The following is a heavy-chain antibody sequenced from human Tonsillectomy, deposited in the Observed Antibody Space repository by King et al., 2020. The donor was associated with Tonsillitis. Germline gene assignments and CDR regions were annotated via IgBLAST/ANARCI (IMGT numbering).Heavy chain of an antibody. D-gene: IGHD2-15*01. CDR1: GFTFSTYA. Sequence: VQLVESGGGVVQPGRSLRLSCAASGFTFSTYAMHWVRQAPGKGLEWVAVISYDGSNKYYADSVKGRFTISRDNSKNTLYLQMNSLRAEDTAVYYCAGDGGGAFVMVVAATVGGMDVWGPGTTVTASS. CDR3: AGDGGGAFVMVVAATVGGMDV. CDR2: ISYDGSNK. V-gene: IGHV3-30*04. J-gene: IGHJ6*02.